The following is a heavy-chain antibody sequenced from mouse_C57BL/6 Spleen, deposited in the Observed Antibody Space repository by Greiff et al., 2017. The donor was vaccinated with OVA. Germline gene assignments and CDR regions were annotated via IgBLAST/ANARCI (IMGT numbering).Heavy chain of an antibody. D-gene: IGHD2-2*01. Sequence: EVQLQQSGPGLVKPSQSLSLTCSVTGYSITSGYYWNWIRQFPGNKLEWMGYISYDGSNNYNPSLKNRISITRDTSKNQFFLKLNSVTTEDTATYYCARDVYGYDGFDYWGQGTTLTVSS. V-gene: IGHV3-6*01. CDR1: GYSITSGYY. CDR2: ISYDGSN. J-gene: IGHJ2*01. CDR3: ARDVYGYDGFDY.